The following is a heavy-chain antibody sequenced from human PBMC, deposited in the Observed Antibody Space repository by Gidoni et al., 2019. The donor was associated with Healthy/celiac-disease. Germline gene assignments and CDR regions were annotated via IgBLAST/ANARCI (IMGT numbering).Heavy chain of an antibody. J-gene: IGHJ4*02. V-gene: IGHV4-39*01. CDR3: ARTEPLGSGGTFDY. D-gene: IGHD3-10*01. CDR1: GGPISSSSYY. CDR2: IYYSGST. Sequence: QLQLQESGPGLVKPSETLSLTCTVSGGPISSSSYYWGWIRQPPGKGLEWIGSIYYSGSTYYNPALKSRVTISVDTSKNQFSLKLSSVTAADTAVYYCARTEPLGSGGTFDYWGQGTLVTVSS.